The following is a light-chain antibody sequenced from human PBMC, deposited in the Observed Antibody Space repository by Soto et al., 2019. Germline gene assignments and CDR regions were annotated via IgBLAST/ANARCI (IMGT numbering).Light chain of an antibody. V-gene: IGLV1-47*02. CDR1: SSNIGRNY. CDR3: AVWDHSPDARL. J-gene: IGLJ2*01. Sequence: QSVLTQPPSASGTPGQRVTISCTGSSSNIGRNYVYWYQQLPGTAPKLLIYGDNQQPSGVPDRFSGSRSGTSASLAISGLRAEDEADYYCAVWDHSPDARLFGVGTKLTVL. CDR2: GDN.